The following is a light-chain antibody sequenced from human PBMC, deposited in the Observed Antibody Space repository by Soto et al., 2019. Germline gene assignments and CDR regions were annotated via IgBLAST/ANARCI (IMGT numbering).Light chain of an antibody. CDR3: QQSYSSPWT. V-gene: IGKV1-39*01. CDR1: QTITNY. CDR2: AAS. J-gene: IGKJ1*01. Sequence: DIPMTQSPSSLSASVGDRVTITWRASQTITNYLNWYQQKPGKAPKLLIYAASTLLSGVPARFSGGGSGTEFTLIIDSLQPEDFATYYCQQSYSSPWTFGQGTKVEIK.